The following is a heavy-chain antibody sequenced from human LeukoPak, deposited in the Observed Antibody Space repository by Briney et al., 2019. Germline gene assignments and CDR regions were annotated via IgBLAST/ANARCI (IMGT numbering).Heavy chain of an antibody. CDR1: GGSISNSY. D-gene: IGHD3-3*01. V-gene: IGHV4-59*08. CDR3: ARRRGDFWSDYYAFDY. CDR2: IYYSGST. J-gene: IGHJ4*02. Sequence: PSETLSLTCTVSGGSISNSYWSWFRRPPGKGLEWIGYIYYSGSTNYNPSLTSRVTISLDTSKNQFSLKLSSVTAADTAVYYCARRRGDFWSDYYAFDYWGQGTLVTISS.